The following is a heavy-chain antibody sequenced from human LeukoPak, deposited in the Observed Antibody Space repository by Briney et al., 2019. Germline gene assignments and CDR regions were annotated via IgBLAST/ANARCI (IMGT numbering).Heavy chain of an antibody. V-gene: IGHV3-48*03. J-gene: IGHJ4*02. CDR2: ISSSGSTI. CDR1: GFTFSSYE. Sequence: GGSLRLSCAASGFTFSSYEMNWVRQAPGKGLEWVSYISSSGSTIYYADSVKGRFTISRDNAKNSLYLQMNSLRAEDTAVYYFARGHSCSGGSCFFDYWGQGTLVTVSS. D-gene: IGHD2-15*01. CDR3: ARGHSCSGGSCFFDY.